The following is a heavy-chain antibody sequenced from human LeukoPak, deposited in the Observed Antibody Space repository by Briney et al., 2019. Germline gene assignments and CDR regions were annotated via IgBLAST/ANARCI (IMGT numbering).Heavy chain of an antibody. Sequence: PGGSLRLSCAASGFTFSSYAMSWVRQAPGKGLEWVSAISDSGGSTYYADSVKGRFTIPRDNTKNTLYLQMNSLRAEDTAVYYCAKHGTYYYDSSGYYGGFDIWGQGTMVTVCS. CDR2: ISDSGGST. CDR3: AKHGTYYYDSSGYYGGFDI. J-gene: IGHJ3*02. D-gene: IGHD3-22*01. V-gene: IGHV3-23*01. CDR1: GFTFSSYA.